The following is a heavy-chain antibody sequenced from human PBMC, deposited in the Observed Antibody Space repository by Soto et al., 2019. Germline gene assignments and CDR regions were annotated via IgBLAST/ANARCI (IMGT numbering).Heavy chain of an antibody. CDR1: GGSLSSYY. CDR2: IYYSGST. J-gene: IGHJ4*02. V-gene: IGHV4-59*01. CDR3: AGSIIGYFDY. Sequence: SETLSLTCTVSGGSLSSYYWSWIRQPPGKGLEWIGYIYYSGSTNYNPSLKSRVTISVDTSKNQFSLKLSSVTAADTAVYYCAGSIIGYFDYWGQGTLVTVSS. D-gene: IGHD3-10*01.